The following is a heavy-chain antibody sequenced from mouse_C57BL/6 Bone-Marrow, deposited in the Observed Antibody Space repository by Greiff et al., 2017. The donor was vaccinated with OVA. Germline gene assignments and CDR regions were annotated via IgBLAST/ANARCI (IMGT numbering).Heavy chain of an antibody. D-gene: IGHD2-4*01. J-gene: IGHJ3*01. Sequence: QVQLQQPGAELVMPGASVKLSCKASGYTFTSYWMHWVKQRPGQGLEWIGEIDPSDSYTNYNQKFKGKSTLTVDKSSSTAYMQLSSLTSEDSAVYDCARGIYYDYDWFAYWGQGTLVTVTA. V-gene: IGHV1-69*01. CDR1: GYTFTSYW. CDR3: ARGIYYDYDWFAY. CDR2: IDPSDSYT.